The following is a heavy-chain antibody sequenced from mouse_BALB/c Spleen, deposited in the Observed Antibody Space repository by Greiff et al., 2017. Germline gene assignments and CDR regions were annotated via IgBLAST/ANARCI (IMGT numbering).Heavy chain of an antibody. J-gene: IGHJ4*01. V-gene: IGHV5-17*02. CDR3: AREAYRYDDAMDY. CDR2: ISSGSSTI. D-gene: IGHD2-14*01. CDR1: GFTFSSFG. Sequence: EVNVVESGGGLVQPGGSRKLSCAASGFTFSSFGMHWVRQAPEKGLEWVAYISSGSSTIYYADTVKGRFTISRDNPKNTLFLQMTSLRSEDTAMYYCAREAYRYDDAMDYWGQGTSVTVSS.